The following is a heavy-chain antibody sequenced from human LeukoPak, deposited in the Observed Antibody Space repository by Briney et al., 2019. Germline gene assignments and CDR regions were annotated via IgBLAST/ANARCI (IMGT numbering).Heavy chain of an antibody. CDR1: GFTFSSYG. CDR2: ISYDGSNK. CDR3: AKPPRDIVVVVAATGNAFDI. V-gene: IGHV3-30*18. J-gene: IGHJ3*02. D-gene: IGHD2-15*01. Sequence: GGSLRLSCAASGFTFSSYGMHWVRQAPGKWLEWVAVISYDGSNKYYADSVKGRFTISRDNSKNTLYLQMNSLRAEDTAVYYCAKPPRDIVVVVAATGNAFDIWGQGTMVTVSS.